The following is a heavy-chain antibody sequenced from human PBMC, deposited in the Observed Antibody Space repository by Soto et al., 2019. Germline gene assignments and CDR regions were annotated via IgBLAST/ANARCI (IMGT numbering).Heavy chain of an antibody. V-gene: IGHV3-33*01. D-gene: IGHD1-7*01. CDR2: IWYDGSNK. Sequence: QVQLVESGGGVVQPGRSLRLSCAASGFRFSGYGMHWVRQAPGTGLEWVAVIWYDGSNKYYADSVKGRFTISRDNSKNTLYLQMNSLRAEDTAVYYCARDLDWNYYFDSWGQGTLVSVSS. J-gene: IGHJ4*02. CDR1: GFRFSGYG. CDR3: ARDLDWNYYFDS.